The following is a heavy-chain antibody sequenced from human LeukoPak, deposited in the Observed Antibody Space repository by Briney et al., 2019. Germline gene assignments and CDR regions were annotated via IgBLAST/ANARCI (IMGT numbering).Heavy chain of an antibody. CDR1: GFTFSSYS. Sequence: GGSLRLSCAASGFTFSSYSMNWVRQAPGKGLEWVSYISSFSGTIYYADSVKGRFTISRDNAKNSLYLQMNSLRAEDAAVYYCARDQGGEQSYWGQGTLVTVSS. V-gene: IGHV3-48*01. D-gene: IGHD3-16*01. CDR3: ARDQGGEQSY. CDR2: ISSFSGTI. J-gene: IGHJ4*02.